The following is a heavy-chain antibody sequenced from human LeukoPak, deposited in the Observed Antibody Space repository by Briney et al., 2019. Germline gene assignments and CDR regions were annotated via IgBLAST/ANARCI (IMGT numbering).Heavy chain of an antibody. Sequence: VASVKVSCKASGGTFSSYAISWVRQAPGQGLEWMGRIIPILGIANYAQKFQGRVTITADKSTSTAYMELSSLRSEDTAVYYCARELDWHGYPDYWGQGTLVTVSS. CDR1: GGTFSSYA. CDR2: IIPILGIA. J-gene: IGHJ4*02. CDR3: ARELDWHGYPDY. D-gene: IGHD5-12*01. V-gene: IGHV1-69*04.